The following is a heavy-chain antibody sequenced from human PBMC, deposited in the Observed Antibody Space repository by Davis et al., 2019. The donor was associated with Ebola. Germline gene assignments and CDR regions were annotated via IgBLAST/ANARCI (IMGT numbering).Heavy chain of an antibody. CDR2: INTDTGNP. J-gene: IGHJ5*02. Sequence: AASVKVSCKASGYTFTSYAINWVRQAPGQGLEWMGWINTDTGNPAYAQGFTGRFVFSLDTSVSTAYLQISTLKAEDTAVYYCARDMAMVMDTGLVSNWFDPWGQGTLVTVSS. D-gene: IGHD5-18*01. CDR3: ARDMAMVMDTGLVSNWFDP. V-gene: IGHV7-4-1*02. CDR1: GYTFTSYA.